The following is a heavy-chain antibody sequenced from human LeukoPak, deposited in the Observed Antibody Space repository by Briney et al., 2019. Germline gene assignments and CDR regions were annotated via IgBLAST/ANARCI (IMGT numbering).Heavy chain of an antibody. J-gene: IGHJ4*02. CDR2: INPNSGGT. CDR1: GYTFTGYY. CDR3: ALPPYCSGGSCYWSDPFDY. V-gene: IGHV1-2*02. Sequence: GASVKVSCKASGYTFTGYYMHWVRQAPGQGLEWMGWINPNSGGTNYAQKFQGRVTMTRDTSISTAYMELSRLRSDDTAVYYCALPPYCSGGSCYWSDPFDYWGQGTLVTVSS. D-gene: IGHD2-15*01.